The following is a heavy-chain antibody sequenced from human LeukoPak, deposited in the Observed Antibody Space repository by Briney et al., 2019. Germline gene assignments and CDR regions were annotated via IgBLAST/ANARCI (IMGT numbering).Heavy chain of an antibody. Sequence: PGRSLRLSCAASGFTFDDYAMHWVRQAPGEGLEWVSGISWNSGTIGYADSVKGRFTISRDNAKNSLYLQMNSLRAEDIALYYCAKGRGVIISSPFDYWGQGTLVTVSS. D-gene: IGHD3-10*01. CDR3: AKGRGVIISSPFDY. CDR2: ISWNSGTI. CDR1: GFTFDDYA. J-gene: IGHJ4*02. V-gene: IGHV3-9*03.